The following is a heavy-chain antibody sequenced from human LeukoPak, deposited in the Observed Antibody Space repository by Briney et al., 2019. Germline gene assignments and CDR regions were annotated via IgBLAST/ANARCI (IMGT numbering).Heavy chain of an antibody. CDR3: ARRKIAIAVAAYYFDS. J-gene: IGHJ4*02. V-gene: IGHV3-7*03. D-gene: IGHD6-19*01. Sequence: GGSLRLSCAASGFTFSSYWMSWVRQAPGKGLEWVANIKQDGSEKYYVDSVKGRFTISRDNAKKSLYLQMNSLRAEDTAVYCCARRKIAIAVAAYYFDSWGQGTLVTVSS. CDR2: IKQDGSEK. CDR1: GFTFSSYW.